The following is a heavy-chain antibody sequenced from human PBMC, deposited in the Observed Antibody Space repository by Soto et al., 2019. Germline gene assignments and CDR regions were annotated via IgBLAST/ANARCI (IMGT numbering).Heavy chain of an antibody. V-gene: IGHV3-23*01. D-gene: IGHD3-10*01. J-gene: IGHJ4*02. Sequence: GGSLRLSCAASGFTFSSYAMSWVRQAPGKGLEWVSAISGSGSSTYYADSVKGRFTISRDNSKNTLYLQMNSLRAEDTAVYYCAKDLVILCFGELKGARGQGTLVTVSS. CDR3: AKDLVILCFGELKGA. CDR2: ISGSGSST. CDR1: GFTFSSYA.